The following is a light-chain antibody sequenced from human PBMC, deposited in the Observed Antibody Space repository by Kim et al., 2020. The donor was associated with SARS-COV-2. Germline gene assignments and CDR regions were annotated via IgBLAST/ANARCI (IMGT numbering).Light chain of an antibody. J-gene: IGKJ3*01. CDR3: MQGTHWPFT. V-gene: IGKV2-30*01. Sequence: PASNSCRSSQSLVYSDGNIYLSWFHQRPGQSPRRLFYKVSNRDSGVPDRFGGSGSGTDFTLQISRVEAEDVGVYYCMQGTHWPFTFGPGTKVDIK. CDR1: QSLVYSDGNIY. CDR2: KVS.